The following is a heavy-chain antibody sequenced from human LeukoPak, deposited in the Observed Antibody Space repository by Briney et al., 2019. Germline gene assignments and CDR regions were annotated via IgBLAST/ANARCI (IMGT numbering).Heavy chain of an antibody. J-gene: IGHJ4*02. CDR2: IRYDGSNK. CDR1: GFTFSRYG. CDR3: AKDRLTEDILTGYYY. V-gene: IGHV3-30*02. D-gene: IGHD3-9*01. Sequence: GGSLRLSCAASGFTFSRYGMHWVRQAPGKGLEWVAFIRYDGSNKYYADSVKGRFTISRDNSKNTLYLQMNSLRAEDTAVYYCAKDRLTEDILTGYYYWAQGTLVTVSS.